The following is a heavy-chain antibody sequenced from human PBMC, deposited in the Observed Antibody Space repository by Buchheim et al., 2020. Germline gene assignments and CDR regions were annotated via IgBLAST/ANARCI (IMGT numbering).Heavy chain of an antibody. CDR1: STSGMC. J-gene: IGHJ5*02. Sequence: STSGMCVSWIRQPPGKALEWLALIDWDDDKYYSTSLKTRLTISKDTSKNQVVLTMTNMDPVYTATYYCARTPGRYIRSSVWFDPWGQGTL. CDR3: ARTPGRYIRSSVWFDP. V-gene: IGHV2-70*01. CDR2: IDWDDDK. D-gene: IGHD6-6*01.